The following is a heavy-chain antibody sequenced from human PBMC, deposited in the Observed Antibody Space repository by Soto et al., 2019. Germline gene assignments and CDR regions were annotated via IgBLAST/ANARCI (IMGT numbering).Heavy chain of an antibody. CDR3: ARVKWDQLYYFDY. CDR1: GDSISSYY. Sequence: SETLSLTCTVSGDSISSYYWSWIRQPPGKGLEWIGYIYYSGSTSYKSSLESRVSMSVDTSKNQFYLKLSSVTAADTAVYYCARVKWDQLYYFDYWGQGALVTVSS. V-gene: IGHV4-59*01. D-gene: IGHD2-2*01. J-gene: IGHJ4*02. CDR2: IYYSGST.